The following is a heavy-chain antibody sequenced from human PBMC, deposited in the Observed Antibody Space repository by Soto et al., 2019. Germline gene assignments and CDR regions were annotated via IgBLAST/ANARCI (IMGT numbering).Heavy chain of an antibody. CDR3: AKDWAAVCEHYLDY. Sequence: GGSLRLSCAASGFTFSNYAMSWVRQAPKTGMEWVAGIDSRGDGEFYSDSVKGRFTISRDKSMNTVYLQMNSLRADDAAVYYCAKDWAAVCEHYLDYWGQGTLVTVSS. J-gene: IGHJ4*02. V-gene: IGHV3-23*01. CDR2: IDSRGDGE. CDR1: GFTFSNYA. D-gene: IGHD2-21*01.